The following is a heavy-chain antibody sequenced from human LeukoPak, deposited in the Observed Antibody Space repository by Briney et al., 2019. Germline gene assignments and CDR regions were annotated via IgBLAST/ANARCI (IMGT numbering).Heavy chain of an antibody. V-gene: IGHV1-46*03. CDR3: ARDPSCSSPSCYHDAFDI. D-gene: IGHD2-2*01. J-gene: IGHJ3*02. CDR1: GYTLTSYY. Sequence: GASVKVSCKASGYTLTSYYMHWVRQAPGQGLEWMGIINPSGGSTSYAQKFQGRVTMTRDTSTGTVYMELSSLRSEDTAVYYCARDPSCSSPSCYHDAFDIWGQGTMVTVSS. CDR2: INPSGGST.